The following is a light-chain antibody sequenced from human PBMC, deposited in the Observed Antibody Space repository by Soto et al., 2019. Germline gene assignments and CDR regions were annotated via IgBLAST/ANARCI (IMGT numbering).Light chain of an antibody. J-gene: IGLJ2*01. CDR3: QTWGTGYRL. CDR1: SGHSGYD. CDR2: LNSGGTY. Sequence: QLVLTQSPSASASLGASVTLTCTLSSGHSGYDIAWHQQQPEKGPRYLMRLNSGGTYTRGDGNPDCFSGSSSGTERYLTISRLESEDEADYYCQTWGTGYRLFGGGTKLTVL. V-gene: IGLV4-69*01.